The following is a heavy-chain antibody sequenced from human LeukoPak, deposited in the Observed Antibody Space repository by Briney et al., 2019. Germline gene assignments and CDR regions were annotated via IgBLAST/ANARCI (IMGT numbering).Heavy chain of an antibody. J-gene: IGHJ4*02. CDR2: IYTSGST. Sequence: SETLSLTCTVSGGSISSGSYYWSWIRQPAGKGLEWIGRIYTSGSTNYNPSLKSRVTISVDTSKNQFSLKLSSVTAADTAVYYCAREINGDYGFDYWGQGTLVTVSS. CDR1: GGSISSGSYY. V-gene: IGHV4-61*02. D-gene: IGHD4-17*01. CDR3: AREINGDYGFDY.